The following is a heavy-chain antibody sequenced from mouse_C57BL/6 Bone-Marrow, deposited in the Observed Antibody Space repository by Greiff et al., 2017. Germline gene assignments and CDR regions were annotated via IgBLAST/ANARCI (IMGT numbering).Heavy chain of an antibody. D-gene: IGHD3-2*02. CDR1: GYSITSGYD. Sequence: EVQLVESGPGMVKPSQSLSLTCTVTGYSITSGYDWHWIRHFPGNKLEWMGYISYSGSTNYNPSLKSRISITHDTSKNHFFLKLNSVTTEDTATYYCARGRDSSGYGAMDYWGQGTSVTVSS. CDR3: ARGRDSSGYGAMDY. CDR2: ISYSGST. J-gene: IGHJ4*01. V-gene: IGHV3-1*01.